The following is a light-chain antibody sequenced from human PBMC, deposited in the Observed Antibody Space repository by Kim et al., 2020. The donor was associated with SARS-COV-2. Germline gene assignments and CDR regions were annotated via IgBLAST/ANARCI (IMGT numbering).Light chain of an antibody. CDR3: AAWDDSLNAWL. V-gene: IGLV1-44*01. CDR2: SND. CDR1: SSNIGSNT. Sequence: GQRVTVSCSGRSSNIGSNTVNWYRQRPGTAPKLLIYSNDRRPSGVPDRFSGSKSGTSASLAISGLQSEDEADYYCAAWDDSLNAWLFGGGTQLTVL. J-gene: IGLJ3*02.